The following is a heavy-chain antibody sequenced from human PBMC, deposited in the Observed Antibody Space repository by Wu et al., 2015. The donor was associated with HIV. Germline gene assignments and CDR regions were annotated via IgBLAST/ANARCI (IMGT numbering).Heavy chain of an antibody. D-gene: IGHD3-22*01. J-gene: IGHJ4*02. V-gene: IGHV1-18*01. Sequence: QARLVQSGTEVKKPGASVKVSCKASNYTFKNYGINWVRQAPGHGLEWMGWISAYNGHRRFAQKFQGRVTMTTETSSSTAYMELRSLRSDDTAMYFCARGHYYDTSSSPMYWGPGTRVIVSS. CDR2: ISAYNGHR. CDR3: ARGHYYDTSSSPMY. CDR1: NYTFKNYG.